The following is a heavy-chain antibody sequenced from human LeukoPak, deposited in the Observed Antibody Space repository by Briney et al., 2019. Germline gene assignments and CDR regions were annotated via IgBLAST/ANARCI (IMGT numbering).Heavy chain of an antibody. CDR3: ARVGGLQPPGYYFDY. Sequence: GASVKVSCKASGYTFTGYYMHWVRQAPGQGLEWMGWINPNSGGTNYAQKFQGRVTMTRDTSISTAYMELSRLRSDDTAVYYCARVGGLQPPGYYFDYWGQGTLVTVSS. V-gene: IGHV1-2*02. CDR1: GYTFTGYY. CDR2: INPNSGGT. D-gene: IGHD5-24*01. J-gene: IGHJ4*02.